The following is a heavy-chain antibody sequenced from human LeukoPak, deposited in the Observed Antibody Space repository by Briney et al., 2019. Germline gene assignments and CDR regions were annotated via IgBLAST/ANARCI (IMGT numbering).Heavy chain of an antibody. CDR2: IYYSGST. V-gene: IGHV4-39*07. Sequence: SETLSLTCTVSGGSISSSSYYWGWIRQPPGKGLEWIGSIYYSGSTYYNPSFKSRVTISVDTSKNQFSLKLSSVTAADTAVYYCARGPYSSSSNYWGQGTLVTVSS. D-gene: IGHD6-13*01. J-gene: IGHJ4*02. CDR1: GGSISSSSYY. CDR3: ARGPYSSSSNY.